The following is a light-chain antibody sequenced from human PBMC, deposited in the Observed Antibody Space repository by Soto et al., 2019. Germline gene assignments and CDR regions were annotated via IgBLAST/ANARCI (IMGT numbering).Light chain of an antibody. CDR2: GAS. V-gene: IGKV3-15*01. CDR3: QLYDNWPYT. CDR1: QSVSNN. J-gene: IGKJ2*01. Sequence: EIVMTHSPATLSVSPGERATLSCRASQSVSNNLAWYQQKPGQSPRLLIYGASTRATAIPARFSGSGSGTEFTLTISSLQSEDFAVYFCQLYDNWPYTCGQGTKLEIK.